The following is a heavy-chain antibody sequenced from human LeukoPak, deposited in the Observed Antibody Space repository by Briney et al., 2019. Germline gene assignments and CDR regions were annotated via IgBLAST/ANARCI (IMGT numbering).Heavy chain of an antibody. CDR2: IKPNSGGT. Sequence: ASVKVSCKASGYTFTGYYMHWVRQAPEQGLEWMGWIKPNSGGTNYAQKFQGRVTMTRDTSISTAYMELSRLRSDDTAVYYCARGPHGRIYDILTGFDYWGQGTLVTVSS. CDR3: ARGPHGRIYDILTGFDY. J-gene: IGHJ4*02. V-gene: IGHV1-2*02. CDR1: GYTFTGYY. D-gene: IGHD3-9*01.